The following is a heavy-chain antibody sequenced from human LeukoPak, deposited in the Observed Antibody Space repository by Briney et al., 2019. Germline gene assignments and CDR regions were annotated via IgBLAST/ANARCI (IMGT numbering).Heavy chain of an antibody. CDR1: GFTVSSNY. D-gene: IGHD3-16*02. CDR3: ARLTFGGVIGFDY. V-gene: IGHV3-21*01. Sequence: GGSLRLSCAASGFTVSSNYMGWVRQGPGKGLEWVSSISSSGSHMYYADSVKGRFTISRDNAKNSLYLQMNSLRAEDTAVYYCARLTFGGVIGFDYWGQGTLVTVSS. CDR2: ISSSGSHM. J-gene: IGHJ4*02.